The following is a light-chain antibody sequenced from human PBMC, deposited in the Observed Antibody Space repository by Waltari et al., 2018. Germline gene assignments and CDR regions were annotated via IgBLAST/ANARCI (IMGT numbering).Light chain of an antibody. CDR3: SSYTASPPHVV. CDR1: SSDVGGFNF. V-gene: IGLV2-14*03. Sequence: QSALTQPASVSGSPGQSISISCTGISSDVGGFNFVSWYQQHPGKAPKPMIYDVFNPPPGVSTRFSDSKSDNAASLAISGLQAEDEAVYYCSSYTASPPHVVFGGGTKVTVL. CDR2: DVF. J-gene: IGLJ2*01.